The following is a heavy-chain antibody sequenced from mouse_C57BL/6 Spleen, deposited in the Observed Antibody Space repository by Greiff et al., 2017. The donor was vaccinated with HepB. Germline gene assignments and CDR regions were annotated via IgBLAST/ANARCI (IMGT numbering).Heavy chain of an antibody. CDR3: ARDGARGFAY. V-gene: IGHV3-6*01. J-gene: IGHJ3*01. CDR1: GYSITSGYY. Sequence: EVQLVESGPGLVKPSQSLSLTCSVTGYSITSGYYWNWIRQFPGNKLEWMGYISYDGSNNYNPSLKNRISITRDTSKNQFFLKLNSVTTEDTATYYCARDGARGFAYWGQGTLVTVSA. CDR2: ISYDGSN.